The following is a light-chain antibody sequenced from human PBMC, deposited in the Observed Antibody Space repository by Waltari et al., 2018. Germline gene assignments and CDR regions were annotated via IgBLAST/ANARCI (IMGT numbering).Light chain of an antibody. CDR2: HTS. CDR1: QSVGKY. J-gene: IGKJ1*01. Sequence: RATLSCWASQSVGKYLAWYQHKPGQAPRLLIYHTSNRATGIPDRFSGSGSGTDFSLTISRLEPEDFAVYYCQHYVRLPATFGQGTKVEIK. V-gene: IGKV3-20*01. CDR3: QHYVRLPAT.